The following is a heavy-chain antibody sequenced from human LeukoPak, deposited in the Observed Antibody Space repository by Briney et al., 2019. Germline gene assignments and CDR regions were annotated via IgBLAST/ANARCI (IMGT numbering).Heavy chain of an antibody. CDR1: GYTFTSYG. Sequence: ASVKVSCKASGYTFTSYGISWVRQAPGQGLEWMGWISAYNGNTNYAQKLQGRVTMTTDTSTSTAYMELRSLRSDDTAVYYCARRYYDSSGYYGAFDIWGQETMVTVSS. V-gene: IGHV1-18*04. J-gene: IGHJ3*02. CDR3: ARRYYDSSGYYGAFDI. CDR2: ISAYNGNT. D-gene: IGHD3-22*01.